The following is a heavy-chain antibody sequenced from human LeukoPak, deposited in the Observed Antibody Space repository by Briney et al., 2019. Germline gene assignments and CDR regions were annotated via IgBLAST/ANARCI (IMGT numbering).Heavy chain of an antibody. Sequence: GASVKVSCKASGYTFTSYGISWVRQAPGQGLEWMGWINPNSGGTNYAQKFQGRVTMTRDASISTAYMELSRLRSDDTAVYYCAREAEPAAIPDYWGQGTLVTVSS. V-gene: IGHV1-2*02. CDR2: INPNSGGT. CDR3: AREAEPAAIPDY. CDR1: GYTFTSYG. D-gene: IGHD2-2*02. J-gene: IGHJ4*02.